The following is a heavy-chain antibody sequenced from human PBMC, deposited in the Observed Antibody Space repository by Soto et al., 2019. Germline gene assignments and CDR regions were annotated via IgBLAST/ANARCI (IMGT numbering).Heavy chain of an antibody. Sequence: EVQLLGSGGGLVQPGGSLRRSCVASGFTFSSYVMSWVRQAPGKGLEWVSTINGHGDTTYYADSVKGRFIISRDNSKNSLYLQMNRLRAEDTAVYYCARVPDLDYCSKTSCLYYFDYWGQGALVTVSS. CDR3: ARVPDLDYCSKTSCLYYFDY. J-gene: IGHJ4*02. CDR1: GFTFSSYV. CDR2: INGHGDTT. D-gene: IGHD2-2*01. V-gene: IGHV3-23*01.